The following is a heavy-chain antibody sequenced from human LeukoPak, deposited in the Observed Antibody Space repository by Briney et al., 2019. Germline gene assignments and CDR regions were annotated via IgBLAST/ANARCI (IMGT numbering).Heavy chain of an antibody. CDR1: GFTFSSYW. V-gene: IGHV3-74*01. CDR3: ARSNQADDY. J-gene: IGHJ4*02. CDR2: INPGGSSI. D-gene: IGHD1-14*01. Sequence: GGSLRLSCAASGFTFSSYWMHWVRQVPGKGLVWVARINPGGSSISYADSVKGRFTISRDNAKNTLYLQMDSLRAEDTGVYYCARSNQADDYWGQGTLVTVSS.